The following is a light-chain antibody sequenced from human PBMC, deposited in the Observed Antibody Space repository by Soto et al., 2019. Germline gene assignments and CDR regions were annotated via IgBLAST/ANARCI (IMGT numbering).Light chain of an antibody. CDR3: AVWDDSLDGRV. CDR1: SSNIGSNT. CDR2: GQN. Sequence: QLVLTQPPSASGTPGQRVTISCSGSSSNIGSNTVNWYQQLPGTAPKLRIYGQNQRPSGVPARFSGSKSGTSASLAISGLQAEDEADYYCAVWDDSLDGRVFGGGTKLTVL. V-gene: IGLV1-44*01. J-gene: IGLJ2*01.